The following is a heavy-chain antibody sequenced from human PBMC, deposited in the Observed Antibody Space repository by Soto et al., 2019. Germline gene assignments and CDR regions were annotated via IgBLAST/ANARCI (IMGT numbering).Heavy chain of an antibody. D-gene: IGHD3-22*01. CDR3: ARYYYDSSGDYPP. CDR1: GFTFSSYG. V-gene: IGHV3-33*01. CDR2: IWSDGSNK. J-gene: IGHJ5*02. Sequence: QVQLVESGGGVVQPGRSLRLSCAASGFTFSSYGMHWVRQAPGKGLEWVAVIWSDGSNKYYADSVKGRLTISRDNSKNTLYLQMNSLRAVATAVYYCARYYYDSSGDYPPWGQGTVVTVSS.